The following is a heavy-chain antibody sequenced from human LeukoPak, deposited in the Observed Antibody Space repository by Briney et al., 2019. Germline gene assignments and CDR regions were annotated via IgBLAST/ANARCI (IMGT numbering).Heavy chain of an antibody. CDR2: VYPRNSDT. CDR3: ARQDADGFYYFDY. CDR1: GYSFNYYW. J-gene: IGHJ4*02. V-gene: IGHV5-51*01. Sequence: GESLKISCKGSGYSFNYYWIGWVRQMPGRGLEWMGIVYPRNSDTRYSPSFQGQVTISVDKSISTAYLQWSGLKASDTAMYYCARQDADGFYYFDYWGQGTLVTVSS. D-gene: IGHD6-25*01.